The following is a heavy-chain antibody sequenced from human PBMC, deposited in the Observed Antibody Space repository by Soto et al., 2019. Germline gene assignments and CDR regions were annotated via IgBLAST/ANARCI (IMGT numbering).Heavy chain of an antibody. D-gene: IGHD3-10*01. CDR2: ISGSGGST. Sequence: GGSLRLSCAASGFTFSSYAMSWVRHAPGKGLEWVSAISGSGGSTYYADSVKGRFTISRDNSKNTLYLQMNSLRAEDTAVYYCAKAPLITMVRDSGWFDPWGQGTLVTVSS. CDR3: AKAPLITMVRDSGWFDP. CDR1: GFTFSSYA. J-gene: IGHJ5*02. V-gene: IGHV3-23*01.